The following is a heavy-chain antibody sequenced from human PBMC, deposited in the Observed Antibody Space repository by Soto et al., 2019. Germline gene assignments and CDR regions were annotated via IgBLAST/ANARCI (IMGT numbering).Heavy chain of an antibody. D-gene: IGHD3-22*01. CDR3: ARGGKRGSPYLKYYYYGMDV. CDR2: INHSGST. Sequence: SETLSLTCAVYGGSFSGYYWSWIRQPPGKGLEWIGEINHSGSTNYNPSLKSRVTISVDTSKNQFSLKLSSVTAADTAVYYCARGGKRGSPYLKYYYYGMDVWGQGTTVTVS. V-gene: IGHV4-34*01. CDR1: GGSFSGYY. J-gene: IGHJ6*02.